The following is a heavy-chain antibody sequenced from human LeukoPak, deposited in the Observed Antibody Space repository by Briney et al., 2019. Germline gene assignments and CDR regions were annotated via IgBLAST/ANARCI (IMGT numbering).Heavy chain of an antibody. CDR3: AKKSRGSYLDYFDF. CDR2: ISSGVGST. Sequence: PGGSLRLSCAASGFIFSNYAFSWVRQAPGKGLEWVSSISSGVGSTYYADSVKGRFTIFRDNSKSTLYLQMNSLRAEDTAEYYCAKKSRGSYLDYFDFWGQGTLVTVSS. J-gene: IGHJ4*02. CDR1: GFIFSNYA. D-gene: IGHD1-26*01. V-gene: IGHV3-23*01.